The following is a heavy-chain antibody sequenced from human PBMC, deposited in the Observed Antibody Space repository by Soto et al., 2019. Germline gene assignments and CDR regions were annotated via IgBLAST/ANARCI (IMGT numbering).Heavy chain of an antibody. CDR1: GGALGSRA. J-gene: IGHJ6*02. CDR3: ARGFIAAAGINYYCYVMDV. D-gene: IGHD6-13*01. Sequence: CKESGGALGSRARSWVRQEKGQGLEWMGGLIPILGTTHYAQKFQGIVTITADASTNTAYMELSSMRSDDTAVCYCARGFIAAAGINYYCYVMDVWVQGTSVTVSS. V-gene: IGHV1-69*01. CDR2: LIPILGTT.